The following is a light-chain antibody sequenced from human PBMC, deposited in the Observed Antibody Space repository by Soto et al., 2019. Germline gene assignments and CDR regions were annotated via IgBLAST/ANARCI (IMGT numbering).Light chain of an antibody. CDR3: QQYNNWPSLT. J-gene: IGKJ4*01. Sequence: EIVMTQSPATQSVSPGERATLSCRADQSVSSNLAWYQQKPGQAPRLLIYGASSRATGTPARFSGSGSGTEFTLSISSLQSEDFAVYYCQQYNNWPSLTFGGGTKVEIK. CDR2: GAS. V-gene: IGKV3-15*01. CDR1: QSVSSN.